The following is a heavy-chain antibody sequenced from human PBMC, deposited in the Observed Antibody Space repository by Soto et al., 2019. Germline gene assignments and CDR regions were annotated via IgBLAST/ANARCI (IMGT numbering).Heavy chain of an antibody. CDR2: FSCSGAST. CDR1: GFTFSSYA. V-gene: IGHV3-23*01. Sequence: GGSLRLSCAASGFTFSSYAMSWVRQAPGKGLEWVSVFSCSGASTYYADSVKGRFTISRDNSKNTLYLQMNSLRAEDTAVYYCAHFDWFIDYWGQGTLVTVSS. CDR3: AHFDWFIDY. J-gene: IGHJ4*02. D-gene: IGHD3-9*01.